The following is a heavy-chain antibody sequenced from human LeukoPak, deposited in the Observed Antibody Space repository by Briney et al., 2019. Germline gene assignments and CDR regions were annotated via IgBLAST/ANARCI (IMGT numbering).Heavy chain of an antibody. CDR1: GLTFSTYW. CDR2: ISTTSSNI. Sequence: GGSLRLSCAVSGLTFSTYWMSWVRQAPGKGLEWVSYISTTSSNIYYADSVEGRFTISRDNAKNLLYLQMDSLRDEDTAVYYCSRDGGFWSAYPLDYWGQGTLVTVSA. CDR3: SRDGGFWSAYPLDY. D-gene: IGHD3-3*01. V-gene: IGHV3-48*02. J-gene: IGHJ4*02.